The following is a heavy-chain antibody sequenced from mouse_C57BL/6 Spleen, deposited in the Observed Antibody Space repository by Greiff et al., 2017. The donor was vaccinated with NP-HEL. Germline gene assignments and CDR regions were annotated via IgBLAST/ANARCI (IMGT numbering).Heavy chain of an antibody. Sequence: DVKLQESGPGLVKPSQSLSLTCSVTGYSITSGYYCNWIRQFPGNKLEWMGYISYDGSNNYNPSLKNRISITRDTSKNQFFLKLNSVTTEDTATYYCARDGDYWGQGTSVTVSS. V-gene: IGHV3-6*01. J-gene: IGHJ4*01. CDR2: ISYDGSN. CDR3: ARDGDY. CDR1: GYSITSGYY.